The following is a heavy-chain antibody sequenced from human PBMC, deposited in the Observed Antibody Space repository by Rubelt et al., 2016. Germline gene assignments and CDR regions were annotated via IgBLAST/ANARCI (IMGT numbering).Heavy chain of an antibody. D-gene: IGHD3-3*02. Sequence: GKGLEWVSGISWNSGSIGYADSVKGRFTISRDNAKNSLYLQMNSLRAEDTALYYCAKDVSDYYYYGMDVWGQGTTVTVSS. CDR2: ISWNSGSI. CDR3: AKDVSDYYYYGMDV. J-gene: IGHJ6*02. V-gene: IGHV3-9*01.